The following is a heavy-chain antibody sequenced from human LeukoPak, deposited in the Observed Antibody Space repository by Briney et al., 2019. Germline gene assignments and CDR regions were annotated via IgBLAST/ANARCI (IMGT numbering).Heavy chain of an antibody. CDR2: IYPGDSDT. J-gene: IGHJ4*02. V-gene: IGHV5-51*01. D-gene: IGHD3-9*01. Sequence: GESLKISCKGSGYSFTTYWIGWVRQMPGKGLEWMGIIYPGDSDTRYSPSFQGQVTISADKSISTAYLQWSSLKASDTALCYCARTFHYDILTGYSHWGQGTLVTVSS. CDR1: GYSFTTYW. CDR3: ARTFHYDILTGYSH.